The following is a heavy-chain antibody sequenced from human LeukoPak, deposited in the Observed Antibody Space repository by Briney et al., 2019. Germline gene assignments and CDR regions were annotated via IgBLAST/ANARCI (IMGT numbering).Heavy chain of an antibody. V-gene: IGHV3-33*01. CDR2: LWYDGSNK. Sequence: PGRSLRLSCAASGFTFSNYAMDWVRQVPGKGLEWVAVLWYDGSNKYYAGSVKGRFTISRDSSKNTLYLQMDSLRAEDTAVYYCARARPDGSGGSWPDAFDIWGQGTMVTVSS. D-gene: IGHD2-15*01. CDR3: ARARPDGSGGSWPDAFDI. CDR1: GFTFSNYA. J-gene: IGHJ3*02.